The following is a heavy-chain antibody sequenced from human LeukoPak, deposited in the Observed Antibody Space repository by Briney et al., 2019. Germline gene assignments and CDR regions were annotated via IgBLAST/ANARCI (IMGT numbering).Heavy chain of an antibody. D-gene: IGHD3-10*01. V-gene: IGHV3-21*01. Sequence: PGGSLRLSCAASGFTFSSYSMNWVRQAPGKGLEWVSSISSSSSYIYYADSVKGRFTISRDNAKNSLYLQMNSLRAEDTAVYYCARVLAGMVRAVIGYWGQGTLVTVSP. CDR2: ISSSSSYI. CDR1: GFTFSSYS. J-gene: IGHJ4*02. CDR3: ARVLAGMVRAVIGY.